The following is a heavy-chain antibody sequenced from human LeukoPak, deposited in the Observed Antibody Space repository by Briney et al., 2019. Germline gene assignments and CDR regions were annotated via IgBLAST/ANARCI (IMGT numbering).Heavy chain of an antibody. V-gene: IGHV4-4*02. CDR3: ARRDYGGNSGIDY. CDR1: GSSINNKKW. J-gene: IGHJ4*02. D-gene: IGHD4-23*01. CDR2: IYQSGST. Sequence: SETLSLTCAVSGSSINNKKWWSWVRQPPGKGLEWIGEIYQSGSTNYNPSLKSRVTISVDKSKNQFSLKLSSVTAADTAVYYCARRDYGGNSGIDYWGQGTLVTVSS.